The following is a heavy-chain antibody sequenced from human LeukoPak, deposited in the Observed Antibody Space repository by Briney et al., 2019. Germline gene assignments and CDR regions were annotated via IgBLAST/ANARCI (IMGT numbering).Heavy chain of an antibody. D-gene: IGHD3-10*01. CDR3: ARGQYYYGLFDY. J-gene: IGHJ4*02. CDR1: GGTFSSYA. Sequence: SVKVSCKASGGTFSSYAISWVRQAPGQGLEWIGGIIPIFGTANYAQKFQGRVTITADESTSTAYMELSSLRSEDTAVYYCARGQYYYGLFDYWGQGTLVTVSS. V-gene: IGHV1-69*01. CDR2: IIPIFGTA.